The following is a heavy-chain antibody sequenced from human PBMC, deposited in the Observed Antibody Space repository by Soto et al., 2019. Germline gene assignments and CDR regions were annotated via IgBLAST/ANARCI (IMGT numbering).Heavy chain of an antibody. CDR2: INRDGSST. Sequence: EVQLVESGGGLVQPGGSLRLSCAASGFTFISYWMHWVRQAPGKGLVWVSRINRDGSSTSYADSVKGRFTISRDNGKKTLFLPVNSLRAEDTAVYSCVRTSLGVAAATREDYWRQGTLVTVSA. J-gene: IGHJ4*02. V-gene: IGHV3-74*01. D-gene: IGHD2-15*01. CDR1: GFTFISYW. CDR3: VRTSLGVAAATREDY.